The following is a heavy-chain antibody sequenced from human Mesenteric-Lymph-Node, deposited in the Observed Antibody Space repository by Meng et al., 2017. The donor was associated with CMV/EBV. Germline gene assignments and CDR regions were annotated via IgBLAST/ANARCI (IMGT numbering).Heavy chain of an antibody. Sequence: SLKISCVATGISFSSFGMHWVRQTPGRGLEWVSHISWNSGNIGYADSVKGRFTVSRDNTKNSLYLQMNSLRAEDTALYYCAKDKGGDPFEAFDIWGQGTMVTVSS. D-gene: IGHD3-16*01. CDR1: GISFSSFG. J-gene: IGHJ3*02. CDR3: AKDKGGDPFEAFDI. CDR2: ISWNSGNI. V-gene: IGHV3-9*01.